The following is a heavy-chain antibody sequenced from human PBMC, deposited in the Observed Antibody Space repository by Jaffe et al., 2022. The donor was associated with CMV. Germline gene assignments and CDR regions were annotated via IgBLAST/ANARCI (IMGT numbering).Heavy chain of an antibody. Sequence: QVQLVQSGAEVKKPGSSVKVSCKASGGTFSSYAISWVRQAPGQGLEWMGGIIPIFGTANYAQKFQGRVTITADESTSTAYMELSSLRSEDTAVYYCARESSGSAESQPYYYYGMDVWGQGTTVTVSS. CDR3: ARESSGSAESQPYYYYGMDV. J-gene: IGHJ6*02. V-gene: IGHV1-69*01. D-gene: IGHD3-10*01. CDR2: IIPIFGTA. CDR1: GGTFSSYA.